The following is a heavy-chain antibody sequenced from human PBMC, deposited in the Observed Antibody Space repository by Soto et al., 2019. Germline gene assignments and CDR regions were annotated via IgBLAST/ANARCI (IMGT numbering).Heavy chain of an antibody. D-gene: IGHD6-19*01. CDR3: ARDRIAVAGNPEYFQH. Sequence: EVQLVESGGGLVQPGGSLRLSCAASGFTVSSNYMSWVRQAPGKGLEWVSVIYSCGSTYYADSVKGRFTISRDNSKNTLYLQMNSLRDEDTAVYYCARDRIAVAGNPEYFQHWGQGTLVTVSS. CDR1: GFTVSSNY. V-gene: IGHV3-66*01. J-gene: IGHJ1*01. CDR2: IYSCGST.